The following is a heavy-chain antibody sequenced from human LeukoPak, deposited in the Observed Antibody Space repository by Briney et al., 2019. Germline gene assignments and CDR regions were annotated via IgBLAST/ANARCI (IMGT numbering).Heavy chain of an antibody. CDR2: IIPIFGTA. Sequence: SVKVSCKAAGGTFSSYAISWVRQAPGQGLEWMGRIIPIFGTANYAQKFQGRVTITTDESTSTAYMELSSLRSEDTAVYYCARPRGGYSPNAFDIWGQGTMVTVSS. V-gene: IGHV1-69*05. J-gene: IGHJ3*02. CDR3: ARPRGGYSPNAFDI. CDR1: GGTFSSYA. D-gene: IGHD2-15*01.